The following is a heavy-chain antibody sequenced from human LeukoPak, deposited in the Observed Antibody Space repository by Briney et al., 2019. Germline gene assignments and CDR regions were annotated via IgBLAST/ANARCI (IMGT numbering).Heavy chain of an antibody. Sequence: ASVKVSYKASGYTFTSYDINWVRQATGQGLEWMGWMNPNSGNTGYAQKFQGRVTMTRNTSISTAYMELSSLRSEDTAVYYCARDRRIYYGSGSYYSMDVWGQGTTVTVSS. CDR1: GYTFTSYD. CDR2: MNPNSGNT. V-gene: IGHV1-8*01. D-gene: IGHD3-10*01. CDR3: ARDRRIYYGSGSYYSMDV. J-gene: IGHJ6*02.